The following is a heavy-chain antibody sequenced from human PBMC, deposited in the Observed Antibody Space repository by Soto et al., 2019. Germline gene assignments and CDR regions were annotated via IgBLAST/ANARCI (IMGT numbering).Heavy chain of an antibody. J-gene: IGHJ6*02. CDR3: ASYRWSGYYTALNYYYYGMDV. CDR2: ISGSSSYI. CDR1: GFTFSSYS. Sequence: PGGSLRLSCAASGFTFSSYSMNWVRQAPGKGLEWVSSISGSSSYIYYADSVKGRFTISRDNAKNSLYLQMNGLRAEDTAVYYCASYRWSGYYTALNYYYYGMDVWGQGTTVTVSS. V-gene: IGHV3-21*01. D-gene: IGHD3-3*01.